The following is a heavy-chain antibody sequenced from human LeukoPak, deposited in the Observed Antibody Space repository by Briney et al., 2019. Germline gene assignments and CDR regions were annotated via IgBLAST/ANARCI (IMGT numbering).Heavy chain of an antibody. Sequence: GGSLRLSCAASGLSFSFYAMSWVRQAPGKGLEWVSSISGGGAGTYYADSVRGRFTISGDNSKNTLYLQMNSLRAEDTALYYCAKDFVRYNIQFDYWGQGALVTVSS. D-gene: IGHD1-1*01. CDR3: AKDFVRYNIQFDY. J-gene: IGHJ4*02. V-gene: IGHV3-23*01. CDR2: ISGGGAGT. CDR1: GLSFSFYA.